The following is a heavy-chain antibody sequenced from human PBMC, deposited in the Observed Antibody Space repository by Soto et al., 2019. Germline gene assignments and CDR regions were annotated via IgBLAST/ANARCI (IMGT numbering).Heavy chain of an antibody. CDR2: ISGSGGST. Sequence: GGSLRLSCAASGFTFSNHAMSWVRQAPGKGLKWVSTISGSGGSTYYADSVTGRFTISRDNSKNTLYLQMNSLRAEDTAVYYCAKAGQFSSGWYDWGQGTLVTVSS. V-gene: IGHV3-23*01. D-gene: IGHD6-19*01. CDR3: AKAGQFSSGWYD. CDR1: GFTFSNHA. J-gene: IGHJ4*02.